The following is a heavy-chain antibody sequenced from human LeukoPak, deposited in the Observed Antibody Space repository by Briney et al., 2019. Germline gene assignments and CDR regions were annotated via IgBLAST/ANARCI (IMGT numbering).Heavy chain of an antibody. V-gene: IGHV3-23*01. CDR3: AKGSGGYDFDS. CDR1: GFPFSSHA. J-gene: IGHJ4*02. CDR2: ISPSGEST. Sequence: PGGSLRLSCAASGFPFSSHAMNWVRRAPGKGLEWVSDISPSGESTDYADSVKGRFTISRDNSKNTLYLQMDSLRDEDRAVYFCAKGSGGYDFDSWGQGTPVTVSS. D-gene: IGHD3-16*01.